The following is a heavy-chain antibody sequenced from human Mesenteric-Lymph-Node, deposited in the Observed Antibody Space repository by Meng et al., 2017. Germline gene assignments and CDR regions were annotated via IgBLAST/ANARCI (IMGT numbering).Heavy chain of an antibody. CDR3: ATTLLYGSGAE. Sequence: GESLKISCAASGFTFSSYAMSWVRQAPGKGLEWVARVRSKADGGTTDYAAHVKGRFTVSRDDSINTLFLQMSGLTTEDTALYYCATTLLYGSGAEWGQGTLVTVSS. D-gene: IGHD3-10*01. J-gene: IGHJ4*02. CDR2: VRSKADGGTT. V-gene: IGHV3-15*01. CDR1: GFTFSSYA.